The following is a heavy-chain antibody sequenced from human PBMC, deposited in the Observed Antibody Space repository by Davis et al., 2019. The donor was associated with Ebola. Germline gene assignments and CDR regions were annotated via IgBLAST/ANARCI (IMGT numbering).Heavy chain of an antibody. D-gene: IGHD2-21*02. J-gene: IGHJ4*02. CDR1: GFTFSSYW. CDR3: ARDVPRDIVVVTAIDY. V-gene: IGHV3-7*01. CDR2: LKEDGSEK. Sequence: PGGSLRLSCAAPGFTFSSYWMSWVRQAPGKGLEWVATLKEDGSEKYYVDSVKGRFTISRDNAKNSLYLQMNSLRAEDTAVYYCARDVPRDIVVVTAIDYWGQGTLVTVSS.